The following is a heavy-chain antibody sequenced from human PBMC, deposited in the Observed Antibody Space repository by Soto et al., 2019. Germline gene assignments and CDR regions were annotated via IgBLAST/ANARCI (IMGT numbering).Heavy chain of an antibody. V-gene: IGHV3-23*01. Sequence: GGSLRLSCAASGFTFSSYAMSWVRQAPGKGLEWVSAISGSGGSTYYADSVKGRFTISRDNSKNTLYLQMNSLRAEDTAVYYCAKIPDYYDSSGPPRVFDYWGQGTLVTVSS. D-gene: IGHD3-22*01. CDR1: GFTFSSYA. CDR3: AKIPDYYDSSGPPRVFDY. J-gene: IGHJ4*02. CDR2: ISGSGGST.